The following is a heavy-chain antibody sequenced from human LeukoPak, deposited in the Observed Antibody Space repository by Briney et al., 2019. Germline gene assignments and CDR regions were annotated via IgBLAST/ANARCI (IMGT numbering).Heavy chain of an antibody. J-gene: IGHJ4*02. CDR3: ARAPFRWFGELSTYYFDY. D-gene: IGHD3-10*01. Sequence: PGGSLRLSCAASGFTFSDYYMSWIRQAPGKGLEWVSYISSSSSTIYYADSVKGRLTISRDNAKNSLYLQMNSLRAEDTAVYYCARAPFRWFGELSTYYFDYWGQGTLVTVSS. V-gene: IGHV3-11*01. CDR2: ISSSSSTI. CDR1: GFTFSDYY.